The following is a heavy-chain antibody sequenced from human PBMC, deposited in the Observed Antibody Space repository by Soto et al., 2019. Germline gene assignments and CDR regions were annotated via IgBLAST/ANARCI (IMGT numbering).Heavy chain of an antibody. D-gene: IGHD2-21*02. J-gene: IGHJ6*03. CDR3: ARVMGGVTQHYNYYYYMDV. V-gene: IGHV3-48*01. Sequence: GGSLRLSCAASGFNLGDYSMNWVRQAPGKGLEWVSYITSSSGTIYYADSVKGRFTISRDNAQNSLYLQMNSLRAEDTAVYYCARVMGGVTQHYNYYYYMDVWGKGTTVTVSS. CDR1: GFNLGDYS. CDR2: ITSSSGTI.